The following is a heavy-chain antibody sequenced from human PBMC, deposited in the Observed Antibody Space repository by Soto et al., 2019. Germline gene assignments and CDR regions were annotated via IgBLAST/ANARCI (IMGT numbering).Heavy chain of an antibody. CDR1: GFTFSIYG. V-gene: IGHV3-30*18. Sequence: GGSLRLSCAASGFTFSIYGMHWLRQAPGKGLEWVAVISYDGSNKYYADSVKGRFTISRDNSKNTLYLQMNSLRAEDTAVYYCAKDPYYYDSSGYYRAPYFDYWGQGTLVTVSS. CDR2: ISYDGSNK. D-gene: IGHD3-22*01. J-gene: IGHJ4*02. CDR3: AKDPYYYDSSGYYRAPYFDY.